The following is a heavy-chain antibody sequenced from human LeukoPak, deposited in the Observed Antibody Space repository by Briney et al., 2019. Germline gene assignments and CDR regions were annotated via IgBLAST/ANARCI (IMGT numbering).Heavy chain of an antibody. V-gene: IGHV3-30-3*01. CDR1: GFTFSSYA. J-gene: IGHJ4*02. Sequence: GRSLRHSCAASGFTFSSYAMHWVRQAPGKGLEWVAVISYDGSNKYYADSVKGRFTISRDNSKNTLYLQMNSLRAEDTAVYYCAGTRSSGYYRLDYWGQGTLVTVSS. CDR2: ISYDGSNK. D-gene: IGHD3-3*01. CDR3: AGTRSSGYYRLDY.